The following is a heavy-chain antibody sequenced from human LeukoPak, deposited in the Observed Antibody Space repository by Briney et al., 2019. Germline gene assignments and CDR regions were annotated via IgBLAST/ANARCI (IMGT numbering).Heavy chain of an antibody. CDR3: ARAAGYSSSWYSGGYWYFDL. V-gene: IGHV4-34*01. J-gene: IGHJ2*01. Sequence: PSETLSLTCAVYGGSFSGYYWSWIRQPPEKGLEWIGEINHSGSTNYNPSLKSRVTISVDTSKNQFSLKLSSVTAADTAVYYCARAAGYSSSWYSGGYWYFDLWGRGTLVTVSS. CDR1: GGSFSGYY. D-gene: IGHD6-13*01. CDR2: INHSGST.